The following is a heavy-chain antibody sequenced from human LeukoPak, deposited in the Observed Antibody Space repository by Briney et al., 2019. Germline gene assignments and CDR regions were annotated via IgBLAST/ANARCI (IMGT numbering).Heavy chain of an antibody. J-gene: IGHJ4*02. CDR1: TFTFSTYW. Sequence: GGSLRLSCAASTFTFSTYWMTWVRQAPGKGPEFVANINQDGSVKNYVDSVKGRFTISRDNAKNSLYLQMNSLRANDTAVYYCARDPGSSSFDYWGQGTLVTVSS. CDR2: INQDGSVK. D-gene: IGHD6-13*01. V-gene: IGHV3-7*01. CDR3: ARDPGSSSFDY.